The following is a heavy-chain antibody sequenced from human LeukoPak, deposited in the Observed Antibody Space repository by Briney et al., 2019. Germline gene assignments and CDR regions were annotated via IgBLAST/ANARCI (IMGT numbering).Heavy chain of an antibody. J-gene: IGHJ4*02. CDR2: IYYSGST. Sequence: PSETLSLTCTVSVGSISSYYWSWIRQPPGKGLEWIGYIYYSGSTNYNPSLKSRVTISVDTSKNQFSLKLSSVTAADTAVYYCARAGSSGWIFDYWGQGTLVTVSS. CDR1: VGSISSYY. V-gene: IGHV4-59*01. CDR3: ARAGSSGWIFDY. D-gene: IGHD6-19*01.